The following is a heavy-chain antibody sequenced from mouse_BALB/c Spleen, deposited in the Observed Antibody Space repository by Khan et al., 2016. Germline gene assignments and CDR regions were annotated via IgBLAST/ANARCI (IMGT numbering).Heavy chain of an antibody. V-gene: IGHV1-7*01. CDR1: GYTFTSYW. Sequence: QVQLQQSGAELAKPGASVKMSCKSSGYTFTSYWMHWVKQRPAQGLEWIGYINPSTGYTEYNQKFKDKATLTADKSSSTAYMQLSSLTSEDSAVYYCAIDDGYYFDYWGEGSTLTVSS. CDR2: INPSTGYT. CDR3: AIDDGYYFDY. D-gene: IGHD2-3*01. J-gene: IGHJ2*01.